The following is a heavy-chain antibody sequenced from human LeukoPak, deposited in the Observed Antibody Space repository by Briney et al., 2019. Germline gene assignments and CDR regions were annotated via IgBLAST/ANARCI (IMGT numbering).Heavy chain of an antibody. CDR2: INPNSGGT. J-gene: IGHJ4*02. D-gene: IGHD2-15*01. V-gene: IGHV1-2*02. CDR1: GYTFTGYY. CDR3: AKALVVVVGASRAFDY. Sequence: ASVKVSCKASGYTFTGYYIHWVRQAPGQGLEWMGWINPNSGGTNYAQKFQDRVTMTRDTSISTAYMELSRLRFDDTAVYYCAKALVVVVGASRAFDYWGQGTLVTVSS.